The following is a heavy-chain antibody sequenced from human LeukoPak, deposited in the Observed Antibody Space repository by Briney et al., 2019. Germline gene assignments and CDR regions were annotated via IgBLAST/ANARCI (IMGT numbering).Heavy chain of an antibody. CDR2: INPSGGST. D-gene: IGHD4-23*01. Sequence: ASVKVSCKASGYTFTSYYMHWVRQAPGQGLEWMGIINPSGGSTSYAQKFQGRVTMTRNMSTSTDYMELSSLRSEDTAVYYCARDNSVEDTAWWFDPWGQGTLVTVSS. V-gene: IGHV1-46*01. J-gene: IGHJ5*02. CDR1: GYTFTSYY. CDR3: ARDNSVEDTAWWFDP.